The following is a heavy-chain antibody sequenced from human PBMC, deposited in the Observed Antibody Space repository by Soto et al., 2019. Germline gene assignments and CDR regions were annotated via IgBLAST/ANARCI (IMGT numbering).Heavy chain of an antibody. Sequence: PSQTLSLTCAISGDSVSSNSAAWNWIRQSPSRGLEWLGRTYYRSKWYNDYAVSVKSRITINPDTSKNQFSLQLNSVTPEDTAVYYCARAGIAAAGTYNWFDPWGQGTLVTVSS. J-gene: IGHJ5*02. V-gene: IGHV6-1*01. CDR2: TYYRSKWYN. D-gene: IGHD6-13*01. CDR3: ARAGIAAAGTYNWFDP. CDR1: GDSVSSNSAA.